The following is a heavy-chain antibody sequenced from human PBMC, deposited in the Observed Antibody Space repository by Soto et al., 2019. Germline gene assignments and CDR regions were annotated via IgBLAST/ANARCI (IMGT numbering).Heavy chain of an antibody. V-gene: IGHV4-31*03. CDR3: SRARRGRSHTDGFDP. CDR1: GGTISSGAYY. Sequence: QVQLRESDPGPVKPAETLSLTCTASGGTISSGAYYWSWLRPHPGQGLECSGYIYYTGTTYYNPSLKSRVPQATDPSTNPVFPKLSSFAAAVTAGYYCSRARRGRSHTDGFDPWGQGTLVTVSS. CDR2: IYYTGTT. J-gene: IGHJ5*02. D-gene: IGHD2-15*01.